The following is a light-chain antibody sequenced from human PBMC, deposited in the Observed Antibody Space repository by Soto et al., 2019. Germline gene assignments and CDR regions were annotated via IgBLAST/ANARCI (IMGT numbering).Light chain of an antibody. Sequence: DIQMTQSPSSLSASVGDRVTITCRASQSISSYLNWYQQKPGEAPKLLIYAASSLQSGVPSRFSGSGSGTDFTLTISSLQPEDFATYYCQQSYSLPFFGQGTRLEIK. CDR1: QSISSY. J-gene: IGKJ5*01. CDR3: QQSYSLPF. V-gene: IGKV1-39*01. CDR2: AAS.